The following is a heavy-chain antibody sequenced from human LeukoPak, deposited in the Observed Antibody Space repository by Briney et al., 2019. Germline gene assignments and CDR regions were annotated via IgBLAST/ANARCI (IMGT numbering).Heavy chain of an antibody. CDR2: INTNGSPT. CDR3: ARVGYSSGWRAPDFDY. D-gene: IGHD6-19*01. J-gene: IGHJ4*02. CDR1: GFTFSSYW. Sequence: GGSLRLSCAASGFTFSSYWMHWVRQAPGKGLVWVARINTNGSPTQYADSVKGRFTISRDNAKTTLYLQMNSLRADGTAVYYCARVGYSSGWRAPDFDYWGQGTLVTVSS. V-gene: IGHV3-74*01.